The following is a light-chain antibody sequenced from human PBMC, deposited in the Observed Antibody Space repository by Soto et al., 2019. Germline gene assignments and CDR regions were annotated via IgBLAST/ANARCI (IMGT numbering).Light chain of an antibody. CDR1: SSDVVGYNY. V-gene: IGLV2-14*03. J-gene: IGLJ1*01. CDR2: DVS. CDR3: SSYTTSNTRQIV. Sequence: SVLTQPASGSGSPGQSITISCTGTSSDVVGYNYVSWYQHHPGKAPKLIIYDVSNRPSGVSNPFSGSKSGNTASLTISGLQPEDEADYDCSSYTTSNTRQIVFGTGTKVPVL.